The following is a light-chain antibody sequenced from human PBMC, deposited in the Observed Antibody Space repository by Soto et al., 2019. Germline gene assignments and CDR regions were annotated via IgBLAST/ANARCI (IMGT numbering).Light chain of an antibody. Sequence: DIQMTQSPSSLSASVGDRVTITCRASQGISNYLAWYQQKPGKVPKLLIYGASTLHSGVPSRFSGSGSGTDFTLTISSLQSEDVAIYYCQKYNSAPFFGQGTRLDIK. J-gene: IGKJ5*01. V-gene: IGKV1-27*01. CDR2: GAS. CDR3: QKYNSAPF. CDR1: QGISNY.